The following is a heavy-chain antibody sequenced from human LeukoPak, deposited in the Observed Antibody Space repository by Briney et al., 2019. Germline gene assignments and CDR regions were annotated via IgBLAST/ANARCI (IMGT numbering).Heavy chain of an antibody. D-gene: IGHD6-13*01. CDR1: GFTFSSDW. CDR3: AREEAAARFDY. V-gene: IGHV3-7*04. J-gene: IGHJ4*02. CDR2: IKRDGSEK. Sequence: GGSLRLSCAASGFTFSSDWMSWVRQAPGKGLEWVAIIKRDGSEKYYVDSVKGRFTISRDNAKNSLFLQMNSLRAEDTAVYYCAREEAAARFDYWGQGTLVTVSS.